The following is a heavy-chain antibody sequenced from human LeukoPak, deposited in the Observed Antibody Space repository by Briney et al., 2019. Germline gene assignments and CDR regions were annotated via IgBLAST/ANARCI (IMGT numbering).Heavy chain of an antibody. CDR1: GFTFSSYS. J-gene: IGHJ4*02. CDR3: AKDLGLRVWGNYRPPAFDY. Sequence: GGSLRLSCAASGFTFSSYSMSWVRQAPGKGLDWVSSISSSRSFIHYADSVKGRFTISRDNAKDSLYLQMNSLRVEDTAVYYCAKDLGLRVWGNYRPPAFDYWGQGTLVTVSS. D-gene: IGHD3-16*02. CDR2: ISSSRSFI. V-gene: IGHV3-21*04.